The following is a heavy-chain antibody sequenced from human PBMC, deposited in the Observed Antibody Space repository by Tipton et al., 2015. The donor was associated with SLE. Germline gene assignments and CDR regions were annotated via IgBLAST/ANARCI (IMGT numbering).Heavy chain of an antibody. CDR3: ASSEIGYGYYMDV. CDR1: GGSISSYY. J-gene: IGHJ6*03. D-gene: IGHD3-10*01. V-gene: IGHV4-59*01. Sequence: TLSLTCTVSGGSISSYYWSWIRQPPGKGLEWIGYISYSGSTNYNPSLKSRVTISVDTSKNQFSLRLRSVTAADTAVYYCASSEIGYGYYMDVWGKGTTVTVSS. CDR2: ISYSGST.